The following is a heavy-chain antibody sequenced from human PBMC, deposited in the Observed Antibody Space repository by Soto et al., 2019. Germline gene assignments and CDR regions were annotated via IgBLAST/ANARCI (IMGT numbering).Heavy chain of an antibody. V-gene: IGHV3-30-3*01. D-gene: IGHD6-19*01. CDR3: AGDRSGWPSYNWFDP. CDR2: ISYDGSKK. Sequence: QVQLVESGGGVVQPGRSLRLSCAASGFTFSSYAMHWARQAPGKGLEWVAVISYDGSKKYYADSVKGRFTISRDNSKYTLCLQRNSLRADDRAVYDGAGDRSGWPSYNWFDPWGQGTLVTVSS. J-gene: IGHJ5*02. CDR1: GFTFSSYA.